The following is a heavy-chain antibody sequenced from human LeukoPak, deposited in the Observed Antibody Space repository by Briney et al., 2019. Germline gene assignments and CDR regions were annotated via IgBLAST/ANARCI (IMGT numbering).Heavy chain of an antibody. D-gene: IGHD3-10*01. J-gene: IGHJ4*02. Sequence: PSETLSLTCTVSGGSISSSNYYWGWIRQPPGRGLEWIGSIYYSGSTYYNPSLKSRVTISVDTSKNQFSLKLSSVTAADTAVYYCARSLNYYGSGSYYDYWGQGTLVTVSS. CDR2: IYYSGST. CDR1: GGSISSSNYY. V-gene: IGHV4-39*01. CDR3: ARSLNYYGSGSYYDY.